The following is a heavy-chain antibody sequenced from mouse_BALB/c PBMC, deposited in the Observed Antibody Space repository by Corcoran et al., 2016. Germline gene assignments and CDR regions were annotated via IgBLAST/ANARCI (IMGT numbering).Heavy chain of an antibody. CDR2: INTYTGEP. Sequence: QNQLVQSGPELKKPGETVKISCKASGYTLTNYGMNLVKQAPGKGFKWMGWINTYTGEPTYADDFKGRFAFSLETSASTAYLQINNLKNEDTATYFCAREPYAMDYWGQGTSVTVSS. J-gene: IGHJ4*01. CDR1: GYTLTNYG. CDR3: AREPYAMDY. V-gene: IGHV9-3-1*01.